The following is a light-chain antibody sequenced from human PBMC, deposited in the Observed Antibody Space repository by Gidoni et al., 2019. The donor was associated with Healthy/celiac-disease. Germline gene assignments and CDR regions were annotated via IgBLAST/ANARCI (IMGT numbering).Light chain of an antibody. J-gene: IGLJ3*02. V-gene: IGLV2-14*01. CDR2: AVS. CDR3: SSYTSSSTWV. Sequence: QSALTQPVSVSGSPGQSITISCTGTSSDVGGYNYVSWYQQHPGTAPKLMIYAVSNRPSGVSTRFSGAKSGNPASLTISVLHAEDDADYYCSSYTSSSTWVFGGGTKLTVL. CDR1: SSDVGGYNY.